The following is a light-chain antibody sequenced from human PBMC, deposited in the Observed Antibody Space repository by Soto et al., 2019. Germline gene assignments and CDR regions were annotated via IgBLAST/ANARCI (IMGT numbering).Light chain of an antibody. CDR3: QHYNSYSEA. Sequence: DIQMTQSPSTLSASVGDRVTITCRASQSISSWLAWYQQKPGKAPKLLIYKASTLKSGVPSRFSGSGSGTEFTLTISSLKPDDFATYYCQHYNSYSEAFGQGTKVELK. J-gene: IGKJ1*01. CDR2: KAS. V-gene: IGKV1-5*03. CDR1: QSISSW.